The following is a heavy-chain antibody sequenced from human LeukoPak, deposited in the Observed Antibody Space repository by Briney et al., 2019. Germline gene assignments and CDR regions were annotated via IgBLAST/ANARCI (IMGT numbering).Heavy chain of an antibody. CDR1: GFTFSSYA. V-gene: IGHV3-23*01. Sequence: GGSLRLSCAASGFTFSSYAMSWVRQAPGKGLEWVSAISGSGGSTYYADSVKDQFTISRDNSKNTLYLQVNSLRAEDTAVYYCAKDPLANDYYYYGMDVWGQGTTVTVSS. CDR3: AKDPLANDYYYYGMDV. J-gene: IGHJ6*02. CDR2: ISGSGGST.